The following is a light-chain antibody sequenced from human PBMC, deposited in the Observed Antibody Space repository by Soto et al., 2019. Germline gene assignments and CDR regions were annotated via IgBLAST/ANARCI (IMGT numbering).Light chain of an antibody. J-gene: IGKJ1*01. CDR1: QNVDTIF. Sequence: EIVLTQSPSSLSSSPGHRATLSCRASQNVDTIFIAWYQKKPSQAPRLLIYGASKSAAGTPDRFSGSASGADSGLITSRLEQEDFAVYYCQQDRSSVTFGQGTKVEIK. CDR2: GAS. CDR3: QQDRSSVT. V-gene: IGKV3-20*01.